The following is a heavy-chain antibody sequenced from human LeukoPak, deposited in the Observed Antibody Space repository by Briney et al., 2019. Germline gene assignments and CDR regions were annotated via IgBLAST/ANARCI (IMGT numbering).Heavy chain of an antibody. CDR3: ARLSRGYNYGYLDH. CDR1: GGSISSYY. D-gene: IGHD5-18*01. Sequence: SETLSLTCTVSGGSISSYYWSWIRQPPGEGLECIGYIYNSGSTTYNPSLKSRVTISVDTSKNQFSLKLSSVTAADTAVYYCARLSRGYNYGYLDHWGQGTLVTVSS. J-gene: IGHJ5*02. V-gene: IGHV4-59*08. CDR2: IYNSGST.